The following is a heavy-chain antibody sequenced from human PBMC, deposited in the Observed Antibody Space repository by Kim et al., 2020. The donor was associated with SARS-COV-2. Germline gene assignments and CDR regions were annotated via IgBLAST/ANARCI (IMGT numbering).Heavy chain of an antibody. CDR2: ISWNSGSI. CDR3: AKDRSRYSSGWFDY. V-gene: IGHV3-9*01. Sequence: GGSLRLSCAASGFTFDDYAMHWVRQAPGKGLEWVSGISWNSGSIGYADSVKGRFTISRDNAKNSLYLQMNSLRAEDTALYYCAKDRSRYSSGWFDYWGQGTLVTVSS. D-gene: IGHD6-19*01. J-gene: IGHJ4*02. CDR1: GFTFDDYA.